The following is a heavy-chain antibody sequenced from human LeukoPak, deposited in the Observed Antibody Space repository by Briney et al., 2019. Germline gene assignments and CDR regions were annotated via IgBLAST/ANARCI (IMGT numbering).Heavy chain of an antibody. CDR2: ISGSSNSI. J-gene: IGHJ4*02. Sequence: KSRGSLRLSCAASGFSFSSSSLNWVRQAPGKGLEWVASISGSSNSIYYAASVRGRFTVSRDNARNSLYLQMSSLRAEDTAVYYCAKDSGPFSFGVIDFIPFDYWGQGALVTVSS. D-gene: IGHD3-3*01. CDR1: GFSFSSSS. CDR3: AKDSGPFSFGVIDFIPFDY. V-gene: IGHV3-21*01.